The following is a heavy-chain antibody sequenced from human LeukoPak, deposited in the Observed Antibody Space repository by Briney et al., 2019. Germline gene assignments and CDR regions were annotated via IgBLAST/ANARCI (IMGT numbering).Heavy chain of an antibody. Sequence: SETLSLTCTVSDGSINNYYWSWIRQPPGKGLEYIGYIHYSGSTNYNPSLQSRVTISVDTSNQFSLKLSSVTAADTAVYYCARSGSYSLDAFDIWGQGTMVTVSS. D-gene: IGHD1-26*01. CDR2: IHYSGST. CDR1: DGSINNYY. J-gene: IGHJ3*02. CDR3: ARSGSYSLDAFDI. V-gene: IGHV4-59*01.